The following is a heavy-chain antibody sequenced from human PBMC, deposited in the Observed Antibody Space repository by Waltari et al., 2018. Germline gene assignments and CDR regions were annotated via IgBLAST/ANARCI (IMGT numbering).Heavy chain of an antibody. CDR3: ARPPVPAATTDFDY. CDR1: GYRLTDYW. CDR2: IYPRDSDT. Sequence: EVQLVQSGAEVKKPGESLKTSCKGSGYRLTDYWIVWVRQMPGKGLEWMGIIYPRDSDTRDSPSFQGQVTISADKSISTAYLQWSSLKASDTAMYYCARPPVPAATTDFDYWGQGTLVTVSS. V-gene: IGHV5-51*01. D-gene: IGHD2-2*01. J-gene: IGHJ4*02.